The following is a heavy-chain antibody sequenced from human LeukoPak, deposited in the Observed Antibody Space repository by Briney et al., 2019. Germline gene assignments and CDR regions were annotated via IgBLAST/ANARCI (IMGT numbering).Heavy chain of an antibody. CDR1: EFTFSSYS. CDR3: ARLGGGDEHVSNSAIYGMDV. V-gene: IGHV3-30*04. J-gene: IGHJ6*02. CDR2: ISYDGSYK. Sequence: GRSLRLSCAASEFTFSSYSMHWVRQAPGKGLEWVALISYDGSYKDYADSVKGRFSLSRDKSKNTLYLQMNSLRAEDTAVYYCARLGGGDEHVSNSAIYGMDVWGPGTTVTVSS. D-gene: IGHD3-16*01.